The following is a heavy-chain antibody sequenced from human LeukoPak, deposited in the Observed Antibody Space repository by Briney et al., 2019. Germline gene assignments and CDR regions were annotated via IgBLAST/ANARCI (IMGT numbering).Heavy chain of an antibody. D-gene: IGHD4/OR15-4a*01. CDR1: GGSITSTNY. Sequence: SETLSLTCGVSGGSITSTNYWTWVRQPPGKGLEWIGEVNLQGSTNYNPSLMGRVAISVDMSENHISLQLTSVTAADTAVYYCARDFTSMVNYYYYGMDVWGQGTTVTVSS. V-gene: IGHV4-4*02. CDR2: VNLQGST. J-gene: IGHJ6*02. CDR3: ARDFTSMVNYYYYGMDV.